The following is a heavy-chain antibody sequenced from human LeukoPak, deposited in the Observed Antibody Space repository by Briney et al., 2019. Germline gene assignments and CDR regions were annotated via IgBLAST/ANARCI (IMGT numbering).Heavy chain of an antibody. J-gene: IGHJ4*02. CDR2: MNPNSGNT. D-gene: IGHD3-22*01. CDR3: ATKAYYYDSSGYYEAFDY. V-gene: IGHV1-8*01. CDR1: GYTFTSYD. Sequence: VASAEVSCKASGYTFTSYDINWVRQATGQGLEWMGWMNPNSGNTGYAQKFQGRVTMTRNTSISTAYMELSSLRSEDTAVYYCATKAYYYDSSGYYEAFDYWGQGTLVTVSS.